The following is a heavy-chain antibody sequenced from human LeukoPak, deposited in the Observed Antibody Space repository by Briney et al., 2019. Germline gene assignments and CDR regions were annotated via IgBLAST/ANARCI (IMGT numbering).Heavy chain of an antibody. CDR3: AREGAVPGIDP. J-gene: IGHJ5*02. CDR2: ISHSGST. D-gene: IGHD3-16*01. V-gene: IGHV4-38-2*02. CDR1: GYSITSGFF. Sequence: PSETLSLTCAVFGYSITSGFFWGWIRQPPGKGLEWIGTISHSGSTDYKSTLESRLTISMDTSKNQFSLGLTSVTAADTAVYYCAREGAVPGIDPWGQGTLVTVSS.